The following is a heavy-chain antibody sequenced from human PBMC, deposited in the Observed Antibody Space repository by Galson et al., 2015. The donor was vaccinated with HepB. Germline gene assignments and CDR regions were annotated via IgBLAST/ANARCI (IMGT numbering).Heavy chain of an antibody. CDR3: TKDRPFLSVAPTLYYFDY. CDR1: GYTFNSYG. Sequence: SVKVSCKASGYTFNSYGISWVRQAPGQGLEWMGWVSAYNGDTESAQTFQDRVIMTTDTSTTTAYLELRSLTSDDTAVYYCTKDRPFLSVAPTLYYFDYWGQGTLVTVSS. V-gene: IGHV1-18*01. CDR2: VSAYNGDT. J-gene: IGHJ4*02. D-gene: IGHD5-12*01.